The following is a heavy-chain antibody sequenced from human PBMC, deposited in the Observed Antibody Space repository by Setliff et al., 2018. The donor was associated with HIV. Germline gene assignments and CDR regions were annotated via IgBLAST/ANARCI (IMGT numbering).Heavy chain of an antibody. Sequence: PGGSLRLSCAASGFSFSSYGMHWVRQAPGKGLEWVAVIWYDGSDKYYVDSVKGRFTISRDNAKNSLYLQMNSLRAEDTAVYYCARTFHIGSGYYPRGYMDVWGKGTTVTVSS. V-gene: IGHV3-33*01. D-gene: IGHD3-22*01. J-gene: IGHJ6*03. CDR2: IWYDGSDK. CDR3: ARTFHIGSGYYPRGYMDV. CDR1: GFSFSSYG.